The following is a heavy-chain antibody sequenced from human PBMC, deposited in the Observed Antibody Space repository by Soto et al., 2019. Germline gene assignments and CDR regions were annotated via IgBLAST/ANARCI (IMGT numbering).Heavy chain of an antibody. CDR3: ARDGGGGVVTAYGMDV. D-gene: IGHD3-3*01. Sequence: QVQLAQSGAEVKKPGASVKVSCKASGYTFTSYYMHWVRQAPGQGLEWMGIINPSGGSTSYAQKFQGRVTMPRDASTSPVQMELSSLSSEDTAVYYCARDGGGGVVTAYGMDVWGQGSTVTV. J-gene: IGHJ6*02. CDR1: GYTFTSYY. CDR2: INPSGGST. V-gene: IGHV1-46*01.